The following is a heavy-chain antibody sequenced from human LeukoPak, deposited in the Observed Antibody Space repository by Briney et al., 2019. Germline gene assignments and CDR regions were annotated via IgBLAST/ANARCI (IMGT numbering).Heavy chain of an antibody. CDR1: GGSISSSSFY. CDR3: ARVDGYFDY. CDR2: IYSSCTT. D-gene: IGHD5-24*01. Sequence: PSETLSLTCTVSGGSISSSSFYWGWIRQPPGKGLEWIGSIYSSCTTYYIPSLKTRFTISLYTSKNQFSLKLNSVTAADTAVYYCARVDGYFDYWGQGTLVTVSS. J-gene: IGHJ4*02. V-gene: IGHV4-39*01.